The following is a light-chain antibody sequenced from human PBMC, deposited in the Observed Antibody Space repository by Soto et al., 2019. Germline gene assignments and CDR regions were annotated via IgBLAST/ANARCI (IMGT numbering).Light chain of an antibody. CDR3: QSADSSGTVV. CDR2: KDS. Sequence: YELTQPPSVSVSPGQTARITCSGDALPKQYAYWYQQKPGQAPVLVIYKDSERPSGIPERFSGSSSGTTVTLTISGVQAEDEADYYCQSADSSGTVVFGGGTKLTVL. CDR1: ALPKQY. V-gene: IGLV3-25*03. J-gene: IGLJ2*01.